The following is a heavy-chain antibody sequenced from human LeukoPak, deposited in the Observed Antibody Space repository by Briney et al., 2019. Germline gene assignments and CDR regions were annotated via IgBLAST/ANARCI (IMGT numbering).Heavy chain of an antibody. J-gene: IGHJ6*02. CDR1: GFTFDDYA. D-gene: IGHD6-6*01. V-gene: IGHV3-9*01. CDR3: AKDSSSSGRYYGMDV. CDR2: ISWNSGSI. Sequence: GGSLRLSCAASGFTFDDYAMHWVRQAPGKGLEWVSGISWNSGSIGYADSVKGRFTISRDNAKNSLYLQMNSLRAEDTALYYCAKDSSSSGRYYGMDVWGQGTTVTVSS.